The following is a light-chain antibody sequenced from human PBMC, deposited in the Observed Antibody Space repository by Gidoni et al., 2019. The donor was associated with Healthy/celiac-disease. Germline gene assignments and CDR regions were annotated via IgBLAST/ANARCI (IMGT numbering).Light chain of an antibody. Sequence: DIQMTQSPSSLSASVGDRVTITCQASQDISNYLHWYQQKPGKAPKLLIYDASNLETGVPSRFSGSGSGTDFTFTISSLQPEDIATYYCQQYDNPPRTFGGGTKVEIK. CDR2: DAS. CDR1: QDISNY. J-gene: IGKJ4*01. V-gene: IGKV1-33*01. CDR3: QQYDNPPRT.